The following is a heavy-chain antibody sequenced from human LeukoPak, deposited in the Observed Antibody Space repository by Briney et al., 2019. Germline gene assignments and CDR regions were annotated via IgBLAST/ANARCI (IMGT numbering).Heavy chain of an antibody. V-gene: IGHV4-4*07. D-gene: IGHD2-21*02. CDR1: GGSISSYY. CDR2: IYTSGST. CDR3: AREGAYCGGDCYIH. Sequence: SETLSLTCTVSGGSISSYYWSWLRQPAGKGLEWLGRIYTSGSTNYNPSLKSRVTMSVDTSKNQFSLKLSSVTDADTAVYYCAREGAYCGGDCYIHWGQGTLVTVSS. J-gene: IGHJ4*02.